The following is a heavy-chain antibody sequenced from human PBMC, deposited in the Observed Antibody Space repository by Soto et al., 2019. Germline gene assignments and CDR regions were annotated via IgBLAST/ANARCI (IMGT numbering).Heavy chain of an antibody. CDR2: ISSSSSTI. Sequence: GSLRLSCAASGFAFSSYSMNWVRQGPGKGLEWVSYISSSSSTIYYADSVKGRFTISRDNAKNSLYLQMNSLRAEDTAVYYCARDGPPTDYWGQGTLVTVSS. CDR1: GFAFSSYS. J-gene: IGHJ4*02. V-gene: IGHV3-48*01. CDR3: ARDGPPTDY.